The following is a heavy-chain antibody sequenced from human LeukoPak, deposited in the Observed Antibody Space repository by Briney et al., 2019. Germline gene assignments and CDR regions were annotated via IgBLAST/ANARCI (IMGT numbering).Heavy chain of an antibody. D-gene: IGHD5-18*01. Sequence: ASVKVSCKASGYTFTSYYMHWVRQAPGQGLEWMGWISAYNGNTNYAQKLQGRVTMTTDTSTSTAYMELRSLRSDDTAVYYCAREKVWGYSYRDGPYYGMDVWGKGTTVTVSS. CDR1: GYTFTSYY. CDR3: AREKVWGYSYRDGPYYGMDV. J-gene: IGHJ6*04. CDR2: ISAYNGNT. V-gene: IGHV1-18*04.